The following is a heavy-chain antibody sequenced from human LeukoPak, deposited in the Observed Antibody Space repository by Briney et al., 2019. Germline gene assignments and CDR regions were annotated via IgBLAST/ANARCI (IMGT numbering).Heavy chain of an antibody. CDR3: ARDGYDFWSGPGALDY. V-gene: IGHV3-48*01. CDR1: GFTFSSYG. D-gene: IGHD3-3*01. Sequence: PGRSLRLSCAASGFTFSSYGMHWVRQAPGKGLEWVSYISSSSSTIYYADSVKGRFTISRDNAKNSLYLQMNSLRAEDTAVYYCARDGYDFWSGPGALDYWGQGTLVTVSS. J-gene: IGHJ4*02. CDR2: ISSSSSTI.